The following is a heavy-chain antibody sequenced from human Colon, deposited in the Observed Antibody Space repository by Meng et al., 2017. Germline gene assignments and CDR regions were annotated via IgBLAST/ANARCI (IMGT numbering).Heavy chain of an antibody. CDR2: IKNKADGGTT. CDR3: ATYGSGHPA. D-gene: IGHD6-19*01. V-gene: IGHV3-15*01. CDR1: GFSFTNAY. Sequence: EGQVVESGGGLVEPGGSLRLSCTGSGFSFTNAYMSWVCQAPGKGPEWVGRIKNKADGGTTDYTAPLKDRFSISRDDSKNTVYLQMNSLKTEDTALYYCATYGSGHPAGGQGTLVTVSS. J-gene: IGHJ4*02.